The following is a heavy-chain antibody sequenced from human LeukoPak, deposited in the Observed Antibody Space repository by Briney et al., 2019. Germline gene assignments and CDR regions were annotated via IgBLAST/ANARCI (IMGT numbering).Heavy chain of an antibody. CDR3: ARVSTYYYDSSGHTFDY. CDR1: GYTFTSYY. V-gene: IGHV1-46*01. Sequence: GASVKVSCKASGYTFTSYYLHWVRQAPGQGLEWRGIINPSGGSTSYAQKFQGRVTMTRDMSTSTVYMELSSLRSDDTAVYYCARVSTYYYDSSGHTFDYWGQGTLVTVSS. D-gene: IGHD3-22*01. J-gene: IGHJ4*02. CDR2: INPSGGST.